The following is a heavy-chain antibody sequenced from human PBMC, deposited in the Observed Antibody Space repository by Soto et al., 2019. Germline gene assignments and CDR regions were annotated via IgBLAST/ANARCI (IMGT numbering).Heavy chain of an antibody. V-gene: IGHV3-23*01. Sequence: PGGSLRLSCEASGFTFGEHWMYWVRQTPGKGLEWVSLISGSGGGTYYADSVKGRFTISRDNSKNTLYLQMNSLRAEDTAVFYCAKHLSNGSPDYWGQGTLVTVSS. CDR2: ISGSGGGT. J-gene: IGHJ4*02. CDR3: AKHLSNGSPDY. D-gene: IGHD2-15*01. CDR1: GFTFGEHW.